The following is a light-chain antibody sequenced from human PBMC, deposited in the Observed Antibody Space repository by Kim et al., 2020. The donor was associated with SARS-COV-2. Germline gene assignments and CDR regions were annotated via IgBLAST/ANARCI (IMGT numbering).Light chain of an antibody. V-gene: IGLV2-14*01. J-gene: IGLJ3*02. Sequence: QYALTQPASVSGSPGQSITISCTGTSSDVGGYEYVSWYQQHPGKAPKLMIYDVSKRPSGVSNRFSGSKSGNTAFLTISGLQAEDETDYYCSSYTSSSTWVFGGGTKLTVL. CDR3: SSYTSSSTWV. CDR1: SSDVGGYEY. CDR2: DVS.